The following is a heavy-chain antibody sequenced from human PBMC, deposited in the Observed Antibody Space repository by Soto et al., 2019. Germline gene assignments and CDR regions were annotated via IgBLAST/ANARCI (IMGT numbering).Heavy chain of an antibody. J-gene: IGHJ6*03. Sequence: PSETLPLTCTVSGGSISSYYWSWIRQPPGKGLEWIGYIYYSGSTNYNPSLKSRVTISVDTSKNQFSLKLSSVTAADTAVYYCARRRRSSYYYYMDVWGKGTTVTVSS. CDR1: GGSISSYY. V-gene: IGHV4-59*08. CDR2: IYYSGST. CDR3: ARRRRSSYYYYMDV.